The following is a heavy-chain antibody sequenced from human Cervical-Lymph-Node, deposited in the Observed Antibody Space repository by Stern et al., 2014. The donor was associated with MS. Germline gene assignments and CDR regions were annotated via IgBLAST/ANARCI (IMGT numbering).Heavy chain of an antibody. CDR3: ARDAGIAVAGTGPYYFDF. V-gene: IGHV1-69*01. CDR2: ITPIFGTA. D-gene: IGHD6-19*01. J-gene: IGHJ4*02. Sequence: QVQLVQSGAEVKKPGSSVKVSCKASGGTFTSNPVRWVRHAPGPGLEWMGGITPIFGTANYAQRFQGRVTLTADASTSTAYMELSSLRSEDTAVYYCARDAGIAVAGTGPYYFDFWGQGTLVTVSS. CDR1: GGTFTSNP.